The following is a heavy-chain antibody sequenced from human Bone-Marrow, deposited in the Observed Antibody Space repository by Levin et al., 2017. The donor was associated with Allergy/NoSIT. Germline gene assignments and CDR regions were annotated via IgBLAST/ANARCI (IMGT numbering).Heavy chain of an antibody. CDR1: GFTFSKFW. J-gene: IGHJ4*02. D-gene: IGHD2-2*01. CDR3: ARGGCRSTSCLDN. V-gene: IGHV3-74*01. CDR2: INSDGSNT. Sequence: SCAASGFTFSKFWMHWVRQAPGKGLVWVAHINSDGSNTNYADSVKGRFTISRDNAKNTLYLQMNSLRAEDTSVYFCARGGCRSTSCLDNWGQGTLVTVSS.